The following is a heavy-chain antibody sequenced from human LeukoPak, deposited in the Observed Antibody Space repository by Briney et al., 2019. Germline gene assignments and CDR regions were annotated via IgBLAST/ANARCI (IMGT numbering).Heavy chain of an antibody. V-gene: IGHV1-8*01. CDR2: MNANNGNT. CDR1: GYTFTSYD. J-gene: IGHJ6*02. D-gene: IGHD1-26*01. Sequence: GASVKVSCKASGYTFTSYDINWVRQATGQGLEWMGWMNANNGNTGYTQKFQGRVTMTRDTSISTAYMELSSLASEDTAVYYCARARSGSYGKYGMVVWGQGTSVTVSS. CDR3: ARARSGSYGKYGMVV.